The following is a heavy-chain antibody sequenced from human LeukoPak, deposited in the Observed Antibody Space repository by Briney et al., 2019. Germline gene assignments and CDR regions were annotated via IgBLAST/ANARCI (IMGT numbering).Heavy chain of an antibody. CDR2: IYSDGTS. CDR3: ATPRGNWGVSLDH. D-gene: IGHD3-10*01. V-gene: IGHV3-53*01. J-gene: IGHJ4*02. Sequence: GGSLRLSCAASGFTVSSKYMSWVRQAPGKGLEWVSIIYSDGTSYYADSVKGRFTISRDNSRNTLYLQMNSLRPEDTAVYYCATPRGNWGVSLDHWGQGTLVTVSS. CDR1: GFTVSSKY.